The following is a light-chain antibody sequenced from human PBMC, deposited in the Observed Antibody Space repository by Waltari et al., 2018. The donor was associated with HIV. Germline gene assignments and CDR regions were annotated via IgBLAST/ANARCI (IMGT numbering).Light chain of an antibody. CDR2: KVS. CDR1: QSLVYSDGNTY. V-gene: IGKV2-30*01. CDR3: MQGTHWPST. Sequence: VVVPQSPLSLPVSLGQPASISCNSSQSLVYSDGNTYLNWFHQRPGQSPRRLIYKVSNRDSGVPDRFSGSGSGTDFTLKISRVEAEDVGVYYCMQGTHWPSTFGQGTRLEIK. J-gene: IGKJ5*01.